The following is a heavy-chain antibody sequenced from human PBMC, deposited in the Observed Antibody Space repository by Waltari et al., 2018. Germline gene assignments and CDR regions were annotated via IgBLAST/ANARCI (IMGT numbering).Heavy chain of an antibody. V-gene: IGHV1-2*02. D-gene: IGHD6-13*01. CDR3: ARVGIAAAGSYYFDY. J-gene: IGHJ4*02. Sequence: QVQLVQSGAEVKKPGASVKVSCKASGYTFTGYYMHWVLQAPGQGLEWMGWNNPNSGGTKYAQKFKGRVTMTRNTSISTAYMELSRLRSDDTAVYYCARVGIAAAGSYYFDYWGQGTLVTVAS. CDR1: GYTFTGYY. CDR2: NNPNSGGT.